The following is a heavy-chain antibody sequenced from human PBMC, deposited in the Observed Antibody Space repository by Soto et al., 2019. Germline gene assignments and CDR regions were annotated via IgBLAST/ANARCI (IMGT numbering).Heavy chain of an antibody. J-gene: IGHJ4*02. V-gene: IGHV4-34*01. Sequence: PSETLSLTCAVYSGSFSTYYWNWIRQPPGKGLEWIGEINDSGSTNYNPSLKSRVTISVDKSKNQFSLKLSSVTAADTAVYYCARVAVVPAAMDSWGQGTLVTVSS. D-gene: IGHD2-2*01. CDR3: ARVAVVPAAMDS. CDR2: INDSGST. CDR1: SGSFSTYY.